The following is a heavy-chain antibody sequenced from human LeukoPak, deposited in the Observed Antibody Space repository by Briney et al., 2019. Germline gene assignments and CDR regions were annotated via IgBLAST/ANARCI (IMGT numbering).Heavy chain of an antibody. J-gene: IGHJ4*02. Sequence: GGSLRLSCAASGFTFSSYAMSWVRQAPGKGLEWVSAISGSGGSTYYADSVKGRFTISRDNSKNTLYLQMNSLRAEDTAVYYCAKDGYCSSTSAWGLDYWGQGTLVTVSS. V-gene: IGHV3-23*01. CDR2: ISGSGGST. D-gene: IGHD2-2*01. CDR1: GFTFSSYA. CDR3: AKDGYCSSTSAWGLDY.